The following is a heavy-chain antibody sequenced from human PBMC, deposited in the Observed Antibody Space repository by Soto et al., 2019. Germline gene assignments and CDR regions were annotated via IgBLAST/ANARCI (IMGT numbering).Heavy chain of an antibody. CDR2: AYYTGST. Sequence: QVQLQESGPGLVKSSETLSLTCTVSGASINSYYWSWIRQAPGKGLEWIGYAYYTGSTNYNPSLKSRVTLSVDTSKSQFSLKLNSVTAADTAVYYCARTDCSGGNCYPGGNWFDPWGQGTLVTVSS. J-gene: IGHJ5*02. CDR3: ARTDCSGGNCYPGGNWFDP. V-gene: IGHV4-59*01. D-gene: IGHD2-15*01. CDR1: GASINSYY.